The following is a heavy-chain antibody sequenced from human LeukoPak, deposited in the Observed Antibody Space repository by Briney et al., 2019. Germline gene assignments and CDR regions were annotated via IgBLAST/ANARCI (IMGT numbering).Heavy chain of an antibody. D-gene: IGHD3-9*01. Sequence: SETLSLTCTVSGGSISSISYYGGWIRQPPGKGLEWIGEINHSGSTNYNPSLKSRVTISVDTSKNQFSLKLSSVTAADTAVYYCARLVGLRYFDWLLYHYWGQGTLVTVSS. V-gene: IGHV4-39*07. CDR1: GGSISSISYY. CDR2: INHSGST. J-gene: IGHJ4*02. CDR3: ARLVGLRYFDWLLYHY.